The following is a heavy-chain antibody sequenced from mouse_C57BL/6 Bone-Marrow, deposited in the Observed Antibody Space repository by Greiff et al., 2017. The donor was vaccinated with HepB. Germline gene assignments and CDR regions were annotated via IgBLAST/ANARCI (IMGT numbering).Heavy chain of an antibody. D-gene: IGHD2-4*01. CDR1: GFTFSDYG. Sequence: DVMLVESGGGLVKPGGSLKLSCAASGFTFSDYGMHWVRQAPEEGLEWVAYISSGSSTIYYADTVKGRFTISRDNAKNTLFLQMASLRSEDTAMYYCARPGYEYDWFAYCGQGTLVTVSA. CDR2: ISSGSSTI. J-gene: IGHJ3*01. CDR3: ARPGYEYDWFAY. V-gene: IGHV5-17*01.